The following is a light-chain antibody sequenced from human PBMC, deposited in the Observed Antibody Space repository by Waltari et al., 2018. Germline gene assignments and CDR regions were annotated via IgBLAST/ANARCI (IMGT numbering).Light chain of an antibody. V-gene: IGKV4-1*01. Sequence: IVMTQSPDSLAVSLGERATINCKSSQTILYSGNNRQGLAWYQQKPGQPPRLLIYWASSRESGVPDRFSGSGSGTDFTLTISSLQAEDVAVYYCQQYSSPSSITFGQGTRLEIK. CDR2: WAS. CDR3: QQYSSPSSIT. J-gene: IGKJ5*01. CDR1: QTILYSGNNRQG.